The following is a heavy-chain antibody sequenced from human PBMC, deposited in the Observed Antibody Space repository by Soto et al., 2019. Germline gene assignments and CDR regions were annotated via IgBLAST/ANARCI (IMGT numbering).Heavy chain of an antibody. J-gene: IGHJ4*02. CDR3: AIPPPIEVAGPDY. V-gene: IGHV4-39*02. Sequence: SETLSLTCTVSGGSISGSPYHWGWIRQPPGKGLEWIGSIDDSGKVYYNPSLTGRATLLVDTSKNRFSLNLNSVTAVDTAVYYCAIPPPIEVAGPDYWGQGTLVTVSS. CDR1: GGSISGSPYH. D-gene: IGHD6-19*01. CDR2: IDDSGKV.